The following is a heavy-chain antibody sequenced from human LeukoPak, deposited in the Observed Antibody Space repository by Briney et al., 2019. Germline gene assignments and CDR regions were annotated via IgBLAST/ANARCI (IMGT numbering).Heavy chain of an antibody. CDR3: ARSRQASGLFSS. V-gene: IGHV4-30-2*01. D-gene: IGHD3-10*01. J-gene: IGHJ5*02. CDR2: IYDRGPA. CDR1: GYAIISGGFS. Sequence: SETLFLTCTVSGYAIISGGFSWNWIRQPPGKGLEWIGCIYDRGPAHYNPSLKSRFTISVDRPKNQFFLNVTSLTAADTAVYYCARSRQASGLFSSWGQGTLVVVSS.